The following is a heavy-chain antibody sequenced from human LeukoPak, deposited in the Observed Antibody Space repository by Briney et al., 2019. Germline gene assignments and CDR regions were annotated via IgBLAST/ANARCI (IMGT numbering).Heavy chain of an antibody. CDR1: GLTVFTNY. D-gene: IGHD1-7*01. CDR3: ARDWGNWNYDY. CDR2: ISSGGST. Sequence: GGSLRLSCTAFGLTVFTNYMSWVRQAPGKGLEWVSLISSGGSTYYADSVRDRFTISRDNSKNTLYLQMNNLRAEDTAVYYCARDWGNWNYDYWGQGSLVTVSS. V-gene: IGHV3-66*01. J-gene: IGHJ4*02.